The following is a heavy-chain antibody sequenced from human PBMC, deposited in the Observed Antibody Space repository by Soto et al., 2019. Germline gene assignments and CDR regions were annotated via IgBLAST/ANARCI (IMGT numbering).Heavy chain of an antibody. CDR3: ASGPRRWGSSSMAYYYGMDV. CDR1: GFTFSSYG. J-gene: IGHJ6*02. V-gene: IGHV3-33*01. D-gene: IGHD6-6*01. CDR2: IWYDGSNK. Sequence: QVQLVESGGGVVQPGRSLRLSCAASGFTFSSYGMHWVRQAPGKGLEWVAVIWYDGSNKYYADSVKGRFTISRDNSKNTLYLQMNSLRAEDTAVYYCASGPRRWGSSSMAYYYGMDVWGQGTTVTVSS.